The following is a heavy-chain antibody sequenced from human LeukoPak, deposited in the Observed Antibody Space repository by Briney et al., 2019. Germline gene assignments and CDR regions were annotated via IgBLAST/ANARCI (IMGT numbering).Heavy chain of an antibody. Sequence: SETLSLTCSASGGSITSRTYWWSWIRQPPGKGLEWIGGIFYSGSTYAKSSLKSRLTMSVDTSKNEFSLKLKSVTSADTALYFCARRTGDFSYYFDLWGPGTLVTVSS. CDR2: IFYSGST. V-gene: IGHV4-39*01. CDR1: GGSITSRTYW. D-gene: IGHD2-21*01. CDR3: ARRTGDFSYYFDL. J-gene: IGHJ4*02.